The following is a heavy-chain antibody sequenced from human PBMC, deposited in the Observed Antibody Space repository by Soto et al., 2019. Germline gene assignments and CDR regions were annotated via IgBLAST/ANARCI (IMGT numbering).Heavy chain of an antibody. CDR2: IYYSGST. J-gene: IGHJ4*02. Sequence: SETLSLTCTVSGGSISSGDYYWSWIRQPPGKGLEWIGYIYYSGSTYYNPSLKSRVTISVDTSKNQFSLKLSSVTAADTAVYYCARGLAYYFDYWGQGTLVTVPQ. D-gene: IGHD5-12*01. CDR1: GGSISSGDYY. V-gene: IGHV4-30-4*01. CDR3: ARGLAYYFDY.